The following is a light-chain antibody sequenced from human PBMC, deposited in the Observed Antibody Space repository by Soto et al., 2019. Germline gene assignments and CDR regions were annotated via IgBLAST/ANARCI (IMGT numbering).Light chain of an antibody. Sequence: DIQMTQSPSTLSTSVGDRVTITCRASQSISSWLAWYQQKPGKAPRLLIYKASTLESGVQSRFSGSGSGTELTLTIRSLKPDDFATYFCQQYDTWYTFGPGTRLEI. V-gene: IGKV1-5*03. CDR2: KAS. CDR1: QSISSW. J-gene: IGKJ5*01. CDR3: QQYDTWYT.